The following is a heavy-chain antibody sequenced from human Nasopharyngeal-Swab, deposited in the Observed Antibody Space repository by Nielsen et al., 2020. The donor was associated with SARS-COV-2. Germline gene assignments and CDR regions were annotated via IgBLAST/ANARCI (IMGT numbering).Heavy chain of an antibody. CDR1: GYTFTGYY. Sequence: SVKVSCKASGYTFTGYYMHWVRQAPGQGLEWMGGIIPIFGTANYAQKFQGRVTITADSSPSTAYMELSSLRSEDTAVYYCARGVVSGSYGSLTDAFEIWGQGTMVTVSS. CDR3: ARGVVSGSYGSLTDAFEI. CDR2: IIPIFGTA. D-gene: IGHD1-26*01. J-gene: IGHJ3*02. V-gene: IGHV1-69*06.